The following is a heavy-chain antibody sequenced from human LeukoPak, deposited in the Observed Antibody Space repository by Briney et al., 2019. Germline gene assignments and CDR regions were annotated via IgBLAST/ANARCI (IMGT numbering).Heavy chain of an antibody. CDR2: ISSSSSYM. D-gene: IGHD7-27*01. J-gene: IGHJ4*02. CDR3: ARDWAKVPGVC. CDR1: GFTFSSYT. Sequence: GGSLRLSCAASGFTFSSYTLNRVRQAPGKGLEWVSSISSSSSYMYYADSVKGRFTISRDNAKNSLYLQMNSLRAEDTAVYYCARDWAKVPGVCWGQGTLVTVSS. V-gene: IGHV3-21*04.